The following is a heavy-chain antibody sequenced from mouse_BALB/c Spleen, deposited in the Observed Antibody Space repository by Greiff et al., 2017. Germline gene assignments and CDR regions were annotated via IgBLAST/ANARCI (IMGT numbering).Heavy chain of an antibody. Sequence: QVQLQQSGPELVKPGASVKISCKASGYAFSSSWMNWVKQRPGQGLEWIGRIYPGDGDTNYNGKFKGKATLTADKSSSTAYMQLSSLTSVDSAVYFCARRTATAMDYWGQGTSVTVSS. CDR1: GYAFSSSW. CDR3: ARRTATAMDY. J-gene: IGHJ4*01. D-gene: IGHD1-2*01. CDR2: IYPGDGDT. V-gene: IGHV1-82*01.